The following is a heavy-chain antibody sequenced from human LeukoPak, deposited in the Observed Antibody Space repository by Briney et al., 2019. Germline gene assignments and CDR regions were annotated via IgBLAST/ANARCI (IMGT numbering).Heavy chain of an antibody. J-gene: IGHJ4*02. CDR3: AREGGFYRPLDY. CDR2: VHLDGRT. D-gene: IGHD6-25*01. Sequence: NPSETLSLTCGVSGGSVSSTNWWTWIRPPPGKGLEWIGEVHLDGRTNFNPSLKSRLTMSVDLSENHVSLKLTSVTAADTAVYYCAREGGFYRPLDYSGQGTSVTVSS. CDR1: GGSVSSTNW. V-gene: IGHV4-4*02.